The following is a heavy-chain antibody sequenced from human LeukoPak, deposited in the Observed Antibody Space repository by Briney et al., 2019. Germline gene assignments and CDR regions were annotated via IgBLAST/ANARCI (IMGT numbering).Heavy chain of an antibody. Sequence: PGGSLRLSCAASGFTFTSFSFNWVRQAPGKGLEWVSSINTVATYIYYADSVRGRFTISRDNAKNSVYLQMDSLRAEDTGVYYCARSRRNGDSGGFYYYYDYWGQGTLVTVSS. D-gene: IGHD3-22*01. CDR3: ARSRRNGDSGGFYYYYDY. J-gene: IGHJ4*02. CDR1: GFTFTSFS. V-gene: IGHV3-21*01. CDR2: INTVATYI.